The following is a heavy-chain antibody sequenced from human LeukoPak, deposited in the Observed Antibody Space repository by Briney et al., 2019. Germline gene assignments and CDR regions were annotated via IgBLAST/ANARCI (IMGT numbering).Heavy chain of an antibody. Sequence: GGSLRLSCAASGLTFSTSWMHWVRQVPGKGLMWVSHINPDGSNTAYADSVEGRFTVSRDNANNTLSLQMNSLRAEDTAVYYCTRGYISGGQGILVTVSS. CDR2: INPDGSNT. CDR3: TRGYIS. V-gene: IGHV3-74*01. J-gene: IGHJ4*02. CDR1: GLTFSTSW. D-gene: IGHD3-16*02.